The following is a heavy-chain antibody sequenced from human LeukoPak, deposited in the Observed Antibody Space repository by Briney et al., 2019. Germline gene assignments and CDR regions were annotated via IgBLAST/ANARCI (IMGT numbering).Heavy chain of an antibody. CDR2: IKEDGSEN. Sequence: GGTLTLSCTASGFTLSNSWMSWVRQAPGKGLEWVTNIKEDGSENKYVDSVKGRFTISRDNAKNSVYLQMNSLRGEDTAVYYFARDFSSDCYAYDQWGQGTLVTVSS. D-gene: IGHD3-16*01. CDR1: GFTLSNSW. CDR3: ARDFSSDCYAYDQ. V-gene: IGHV3-7*01. J-gene: IGHJ5*02.